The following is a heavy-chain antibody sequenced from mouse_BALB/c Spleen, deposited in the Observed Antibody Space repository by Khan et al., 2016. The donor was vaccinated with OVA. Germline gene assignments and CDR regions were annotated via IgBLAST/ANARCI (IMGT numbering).Heavy chain of an antibody. D-gene: IGHD1-3*01. CDR3: ARAFYNGACFSY. V-gene: IGHV2-9*02. CDR1: GFSLSNYG. J-gene: IGHJ3*01. CDR2: IRAGGST. Sequence: QVQLKQSGPGLVAPSQTLSITCTVSGFSLSNYGVHWVRQPPGKGLEWLGVIRAGGSTNHNSALMSRLTNSKDNSKSQVFLKMNSLQIDDKALYYCARAFYNGACFSYWGQGTLVTVSA.